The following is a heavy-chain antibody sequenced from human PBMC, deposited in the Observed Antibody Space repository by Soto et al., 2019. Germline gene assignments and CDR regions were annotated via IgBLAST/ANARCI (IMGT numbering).Heavy chain of an antibody. CDR3: ARVPGYCGGSSCYGDYYYGMDV. J-gene: IGHJ6*02. CDR2: ISSDESNK. D-gene: IGHD2-15*01. V-gene: IGHV3-30-3*01. Sequence: QVQLVESGGGVVQPGRSPRLSCGASGFIFSNYAMYWVRQAPGKGLEWVAVISSDESNKYYADSVKGRFTIPRDNFKNPLYLQMNSLRAEDTAMYYCARVPGYCGGSSCYGDYYYGMDVWGQGTTVTVSS. CDR1: GFIFSNYA.